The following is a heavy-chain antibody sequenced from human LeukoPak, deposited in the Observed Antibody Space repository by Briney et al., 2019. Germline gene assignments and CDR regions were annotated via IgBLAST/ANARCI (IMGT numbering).Heavy chain of an antibody. CDR1: GLTFSSYS. V-gene: IGHV3-21*01. CDR2: ISSSSSYI. J-gene: IGHJ4*02. CDR3: ATLWFGDADY. D-gene: IGHD3-10*01. Sequence: PGGSLRLSCAASGLTFSSYSMNWVRQAPGKGLEWVSSISSSSSYIYYADSVKGRFTISRDNAKNSLYLQMNSLRAEDTAVYYCATLWFGDADYWGQGTLVTVSS.